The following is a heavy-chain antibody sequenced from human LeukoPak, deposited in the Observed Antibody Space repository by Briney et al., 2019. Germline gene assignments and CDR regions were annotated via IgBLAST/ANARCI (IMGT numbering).Heavy chain of an antibody. CDR2: ISSSSSYI. CDR1: GFTFSSYS. D-gene: IGHD3-9*01. Sequence: KAGGSLRLSCAASGFTFSSYSMNWVRQAPGKGLEWVSSISSSSSYIYYADSVKGRFTISRDNAKNSLYLQMNSLRAEDTAVYYCARTAYYDILTGPGPNWFDPWGQGTLVTVSS. J-gene: IGHJ5*02. V-gene: IGHV3-21*01. CDR3: ARTAYYDILTGPGPNWFDP.